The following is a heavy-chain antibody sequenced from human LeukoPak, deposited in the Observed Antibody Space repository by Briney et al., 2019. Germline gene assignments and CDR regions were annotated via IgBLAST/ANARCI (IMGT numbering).Heavy chain of an antibody. CDR1: RYTFLSYG. CDR3: ARDLAWGADLMGPTDDWLDP. J-gene: IGHJ5*02. Sequence: ASVKVSCKASRYTFLSYGFSWVRRAPGQGLEWMGWISNYKGDTNYAPNFHGRLTMTIDTSTTTSYMELRSLRSDDTAVYYCARDLAWGADLMGPTDDWLDPWGQGTLVTVSS. CDR2: ISNYKGDT. V-gene: IGHV1-18*01. D-gene: IGHD1-26*01.